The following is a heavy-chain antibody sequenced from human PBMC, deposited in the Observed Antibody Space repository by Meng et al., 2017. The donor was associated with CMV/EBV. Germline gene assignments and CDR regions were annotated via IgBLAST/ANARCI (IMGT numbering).Heavy chain of an antibody. CDR1: GYTFTSYY. J-gene: IGHJ6*02. CDR2: INPSGGST. V-gene: IGHV1-46*01. CDR3: ARDFWEMVTISPYYYYYGMDV. D-gene: IGHD5-24*01. Sequence: ASVKVSCKASGYTFTSYYMQWVRQAPGQGLEWMGIINPSGGSTSYAQKFQGRVTMTRDTSTSTVYMELSSLRSEDTAVYYCARDFWEMVTISPYYYYYGMDVWGQGTTVTVSS.